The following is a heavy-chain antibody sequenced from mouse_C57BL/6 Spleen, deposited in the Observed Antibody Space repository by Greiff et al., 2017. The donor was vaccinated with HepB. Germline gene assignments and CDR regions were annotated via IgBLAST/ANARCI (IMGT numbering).Heavy chain of an antibody. J-gene: IGHJ4*01. V-gene: IGHV5-4*01. CDR1: GFTFSSYA. CDR2: ISDGGSYT. D-gene: IGHD2-1*01. CDR3: AREYGKRFMDY. Sequence: VQLKESGGGLVKPGGSLKLSCAASGFTFSSYAMSWVRQTPEKRLEWVATISDGGSYTYYPDNVKGRFTISRDNAKNNLYLQMSHLKSEDTAMYYCAREYGKRFMDYWGQGTSVTVSS.